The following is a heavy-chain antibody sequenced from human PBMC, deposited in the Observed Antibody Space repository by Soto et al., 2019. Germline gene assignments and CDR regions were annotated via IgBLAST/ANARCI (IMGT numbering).Heavy chain of an antibody. J-gene: IGHJ4*02. D-gene: IGHD6-19*01. CDR2: IIPLFGTA. Sequence: QVQLEQSGAEVKQPGSSVRVSCKTSGGTFSTYAINWVRQAPGQGLEWMGAIIPLFGTADYSQKFQGRVTITADESTSPAYMELSSLRSDDTAVYFCARPKGTYGSGYYYFDFWGQGTLVTVSS. CDR3: ARPKGTYGSGYYYFDF. V-gene: IGHV1-69*01. CDR1: GGTFSTYA.